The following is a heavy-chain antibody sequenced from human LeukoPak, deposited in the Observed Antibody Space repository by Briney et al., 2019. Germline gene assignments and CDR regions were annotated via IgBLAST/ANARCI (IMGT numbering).Heavy chain of an antibody. J-gene: IGHJ6*02. V-gene: IGHV4-34*01. D-gene: IGHD2/OR15-2a*01. CDR1: GGSFSGYY. Sequence: SETLSLTCAVYGGSFSGYYWSWIRQPPGKGLEWIGEINHSGSTNYNPSLKSRVTISVDTSKNQFSLKLSSVTAADTDVYYCARACPRKYYYYYGMDVWGQGTTVTVSS. CDR2: INHSGST. CDR3: ARACPRKYYYYYGMDV.